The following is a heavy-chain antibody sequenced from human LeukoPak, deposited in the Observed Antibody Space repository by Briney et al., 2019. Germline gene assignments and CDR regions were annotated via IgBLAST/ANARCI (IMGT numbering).Heavy chain of an antibody. CDR2: IIPILGIA. CDR3: ARGVGWVKSYYYGMDV. V-gene: IGHV1-69*10. J-gene: IGHJ6*02. D-gene: IGHD3-16*01. CDR1: GGTFSSYA. Sequence: ASVKVSCKASGGTFSSYAISWVRQAPGQGLEWVGGIIPILGIANYAQKFQGRVTITADESTSTAYMELSSLRSEDTAVYYCARGVGWVKSYYYGMDVWGQGTTVTVSS.